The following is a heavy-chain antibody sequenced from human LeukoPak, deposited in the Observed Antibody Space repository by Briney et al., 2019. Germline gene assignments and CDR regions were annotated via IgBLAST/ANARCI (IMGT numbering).Heavy chain of an antibody. CDR1: GFTLSSYA. D-gene: IGHD3-22*01. V-gene: IGHV3-23*01. J-gene: IGHJ4*02. CDR2: ISGSGGST. Sequence: GGSLRLSCAASGFTLSSYAMSWARQAPGEGLEWVSDISGSGGSTYYADSVKGRFTISRDNSKNTLFLQMNSLRADDTAVYYCAKTRRDYYPFDYWGQGALVTVSS. CDR3: AKTRRDYYPFDY.